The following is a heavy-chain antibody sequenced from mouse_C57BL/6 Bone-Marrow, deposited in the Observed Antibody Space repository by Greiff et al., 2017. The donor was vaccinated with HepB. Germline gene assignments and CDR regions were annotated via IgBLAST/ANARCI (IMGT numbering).Heavy chain of an antibody. V-gene: IGHV1-82*01. CDR2: IYPGDGDT. CDR3: ASFSTTVVAPYAMDY. Sequence: QVQLKQSGPELVKPGASVKISCKASGYAFSSSWMNWVKQRPGKGLEWIGRIYPGDGDTNYNGKFKGKATLTADKSSSTAYMQLSSLTSEDSAVYFCASFSTTVVAPYAMDYWGQGTSVTVSS. CDR1: GYAFSSSW. D-gene: IGHD1-1*01. J-gene: IGHJ4*01.